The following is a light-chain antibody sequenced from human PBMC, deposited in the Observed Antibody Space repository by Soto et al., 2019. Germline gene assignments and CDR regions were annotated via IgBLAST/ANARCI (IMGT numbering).Light chain of an antibody. Sequence: QSVLTQPRSVSGSPGQSVTFSCTGTSSDVGGNSVSWYQQLPGTAPKLLIYDDNKRPSGIPDRFSGSKSGTSATLGITGFQTGDEADYYCGSWDSSLSAYVFGTGTKV. CDR1: SSDVGGNS. J-gene: IGLJ1*01. CDR2: DDN. CDR3: GSWDSSLSAYV. V-gene: IGLV1-51*01.